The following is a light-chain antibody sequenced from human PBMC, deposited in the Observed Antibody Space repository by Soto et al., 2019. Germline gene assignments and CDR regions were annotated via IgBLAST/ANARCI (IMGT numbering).Light chain of an antibody. Sequence: DIQMTQSPSTLSASVGDRVTITCRASQSISSWLAWYQQKPGKAPKLLIYGASNLQSGVPSRFRGTGSGTEFTLTISSLQPEDFATYICQQADSFPFTFGPGTKVDFK. CDR2: GAS. CDR1: QSISSW. CDR3: QQADSFPFT. J-gene: IGKJ3*01. V-gene: IGKV1-12*01.